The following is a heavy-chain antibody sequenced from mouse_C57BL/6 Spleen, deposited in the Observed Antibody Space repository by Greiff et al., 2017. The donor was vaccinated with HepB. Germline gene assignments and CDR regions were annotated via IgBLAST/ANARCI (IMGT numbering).Heavy chain of an antibody. Sequence: VQLQQSGAELVKPGASVKMSCKASGYTFTSYWITWVKQRPGQGLEWIGDIYPGSGSTNYNEKFKSKATLTVDTSSSTAYMQLSSLTSEDSAVYYCARPTGTIYYAMDYWGQGTSVTVSS. J-gene: IGHJ4*01. CDR1: GYTFTSYW. CDR3: ARPTGTIYYAMDY. D-gene: IGHD4-1*02. CDR2: IYPGSGST. V-gene: IGHV1-55*01.